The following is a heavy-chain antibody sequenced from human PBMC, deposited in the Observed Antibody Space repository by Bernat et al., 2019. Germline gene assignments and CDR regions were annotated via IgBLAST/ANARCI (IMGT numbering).Heavy chain of an antibody. Sequence: QVQLVQSGAEVKKPGASVKVSCKASGYTFTNYGISWVRQAPGQGLEWMGWISAYNGDTNYAHELQGRVTMTTDTSTSTAYMELRSLGSDDTAVYYCARGDAYYYYYYMDVWGKGTTVTVSS. CDR2: ISAYNGDT. V-gene: IGHV1-18*01. CDR3: ARGDAYYYYYYMDV. CDR1: GYTFTNYG. J-gene: IGHJ6*03.